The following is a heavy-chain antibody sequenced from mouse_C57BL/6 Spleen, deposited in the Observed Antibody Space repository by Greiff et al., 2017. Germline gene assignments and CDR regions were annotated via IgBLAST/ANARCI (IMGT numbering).Heavy chain of an antibody. V-gene: IGHV1-82*01. CDR3: ARGTYDYDGYYYAMDY. D-gene: IGHD2-4*01. J-gene: IGHJ4*01. CDR2: IYPGDGDT. Sequence: QVQLKESGPELVKPGASVKISCKASGYAFSSSWMNWVKQRPGKGLEWIGRIYPGDGDTNYNGKFKGKATLTADKSSSTAYMQLSSLTSEDSAVYFCARGTYDYDGYYYAMDYWGQGTSVTVSS. CDR1: GYAFSSSW.